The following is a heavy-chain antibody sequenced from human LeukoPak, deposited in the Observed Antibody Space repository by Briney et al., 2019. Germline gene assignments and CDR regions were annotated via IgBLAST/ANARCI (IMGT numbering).Heavy chain of an antibody. CDR2: IYYSGSST. Sequence: SETLSLTCTVSGGSMSGFFWTWIRQPPGRELEWIGSIYYSGSSTKYNPSLKSRVTISVDTSKSQFSLNLNSATAADTAVYYCARTSRHFYGSGTNLTPWPAGMDVWGQGTTVPVSS. D-gene: IGHD3-10*01. V-gene: IGHV4-59*01. CDR3: ARTSRHFYGSGTNLTPWPAGMDV. J-gene: IGHJ6*02. CDR1: GGSMSGFF.